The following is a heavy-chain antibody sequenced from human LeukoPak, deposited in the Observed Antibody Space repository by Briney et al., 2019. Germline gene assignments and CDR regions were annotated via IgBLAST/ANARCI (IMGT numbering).Heavy chain of an antibody. V-gene: IGHV1-69*04. J-gene: IGHJ4*02. CDR3: ARDSAFYYYDSSGYYHD. CDR1: GGTFSSYA. D-gene: IGHD3-22*01. Sequence: GASVKVSCKASGGTFSSYAISWVRQAPGQGLEWMGRIIPILGIANYAQKFQGRVTITADKSTSTAYMELSSLRSEDTAVYYCARDSAFYYYDSSGYYHDWGQGTLVTVSP. CDR2: IIPILGIA.